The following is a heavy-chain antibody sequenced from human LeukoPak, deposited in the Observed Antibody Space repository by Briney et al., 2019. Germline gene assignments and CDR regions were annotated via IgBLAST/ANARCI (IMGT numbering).Heavy chain of an antibody. D-gene: IGHD3-16*01. J-gene: IGHJ4*02. CDR1: GFTFSSYW. V-gene: IGHV3-74*01. Sequence: GGSLRLSCAASGFTFSSYWMHWVRQAPGKGLVWVSRVNSDGSSTSYADSVKGRFIISRDNAKNSLYLQMNSLRAEDTAVYYCARRVPSQVITDYFDYWGQGALVTVSS. CDR2: VNSDGSST. CDR3: ARRVPSQVITDYFDY.